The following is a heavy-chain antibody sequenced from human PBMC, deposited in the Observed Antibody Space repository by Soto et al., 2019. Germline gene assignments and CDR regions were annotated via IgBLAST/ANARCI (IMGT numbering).Heavy chain of an antibody. Sequence: GGSLRLSCTASGFIYSIYAMAWVRQAPGKGLEWVSAISGSGGETYYADSVKGRFTISRDNSKNTVYLQMTNLRAEDTAVYYCAKEIAVAVATPPEYWGQGTLVTVSS. J-gene: IGHJ4*02. V-gene: IGHV3-23*01. CDR2: ISGSGGET. D-gene: IGHD5-12*01. CDR1: GFIYSIYA. CDR3: AKEIAVAVATPPEY.